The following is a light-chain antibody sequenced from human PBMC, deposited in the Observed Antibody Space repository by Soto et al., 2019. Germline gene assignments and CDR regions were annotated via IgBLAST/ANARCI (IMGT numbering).Light chain of an antibody. CDR3: HRYDDWPLT. J-gene: IGKJ3*01. CDR2: GTS. CDR1: QSVRDN. V-gene: IGKV3-15*01. Sequence: EIVMTQSPATLSVSPGERATLSCRASQSVRDNLAWYQQKPGQAPGLLIYGTSIRATGIPARFSGSGSDTEFTLTISSLQSEDFATYYCHRYDDWPLTFGPGTKVDIK.